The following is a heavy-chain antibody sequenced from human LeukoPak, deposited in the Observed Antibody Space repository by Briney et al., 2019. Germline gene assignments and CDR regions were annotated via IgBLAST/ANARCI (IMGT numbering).Heavy chain of an antibody. CDR2: IYYSGST. D-gene: IGHD6-19*01. J-gene: IGHJ4*02. Sequence: SQTLSLTCTVSGGSISSGGYYWSWLRQHPGKGLEWIGYIYYSGSTYYNPSLKSRVTISVDTSKNQFSLKLSSVTAADTAVYYCARSSGWSYYFDYWGQGTLVTVSS. V-gene: IGHV4-31*03. CDR1: GGSISSGGYY. CDR3: ARSSGWSYYFDY.